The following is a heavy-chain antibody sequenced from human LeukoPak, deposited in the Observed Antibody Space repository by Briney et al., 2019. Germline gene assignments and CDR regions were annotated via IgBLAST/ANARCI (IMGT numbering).Heavy chain of an antibody. CDR2: INNDGRST. V-gene: IGHV3-74*01. Sequence: GSLRLSCASSGFTFSFYWMHWVRQAPGKGLVWVSRINNDGRSTSYAGSVKGRFTISRDNAKNTLYLQMNSLRAEDTAVYYCARGNEYCTGGTCRLDYWGQGALVTVSS. CDR1: GFTFSFYW. J-gene: IGHJ4*02. D-gene: IGHD2-15*01. CDR3: ARGNEYCTGGTCRLDY.